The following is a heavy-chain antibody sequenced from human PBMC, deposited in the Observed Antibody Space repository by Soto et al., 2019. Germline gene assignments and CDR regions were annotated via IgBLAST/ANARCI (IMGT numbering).Heavy chain of an antibody. V-gene: IGHV1-69*12. CDR2: IIPIFGTA. D-gene: IGHD5-12*01. J-gene: IGHJ6*02. CDR3: ARPADSGYGVGRYYYGMDV. Sequence: QVQLVQSGAEVKKPGSSVKVSCKASGGTFSSYAISWVRQAPGQGLEWMGGIIPIFGTANYAQKFQGRVRITADDSTSTAYMELSSLRSEDTAVYYCARPADSGYGVGRYYYGMDVWGQGTTVTVSS. CDR1: GGTFSSYA.